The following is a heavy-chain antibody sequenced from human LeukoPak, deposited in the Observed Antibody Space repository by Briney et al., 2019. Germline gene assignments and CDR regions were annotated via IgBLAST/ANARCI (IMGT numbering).Heavy chain of an antibody. J-gene: IGHJ4*02. CDR1: GFTFSSYG. D-gene: IGHD6-19*01. CDR3: ARDPEYSSGWFYYFDH. Sequence: GRSLRLSCAASGFTFSSYGMHWVRQAPGKGLEWVAVIWYDGSNKYYADSVKGRFTISRDNSKNTLYLQMNSLRAEDTAVYYCARDPEYSSGWFYYFDHWGQGTLVTVSS. V-gene: IGHV3-33*01. CDR2: IWYDGSNK.